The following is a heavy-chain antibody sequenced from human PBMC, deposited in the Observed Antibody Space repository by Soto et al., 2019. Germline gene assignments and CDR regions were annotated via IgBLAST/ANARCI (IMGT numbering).Heavy chain of an antibody. J-gene: IGHJ4*02. CDR3: AALTTVVNFDY. D-gene: IGHD4-17*01. V-gene: IGHV1-58*02. CDR2: VVGSGNT. Sequence: GGSLRLSCAASGFTFSNYWMHWVRQAPGKGLVWIVVGSGNTNYAQKFQERVTITRDMSTSTAYMELSSLRSEDTAVYYCAALTTVVNFDYWGQGTLVTVSS. CDR1: GFTFSNYW.